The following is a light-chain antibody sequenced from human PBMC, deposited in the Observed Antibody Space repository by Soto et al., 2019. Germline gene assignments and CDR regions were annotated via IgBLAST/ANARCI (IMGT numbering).Light chain of an antibody. Sequence: EIVLTQSPGTLSLSPGERATLSCRASQSVRNSYLAWYQQKPGQAPRLLIYGASGRSTGTPDRFSGSGSGTDFTLTISRLEPEDFAVYYCQQYGTSPYTFGQGTKLEI. CDR2: GAS. CDR1: QSVRNSY. J-gene: IGKJ2*01. CDR3: QQYGTSPYT. V-gene: IGKV3-20*01.